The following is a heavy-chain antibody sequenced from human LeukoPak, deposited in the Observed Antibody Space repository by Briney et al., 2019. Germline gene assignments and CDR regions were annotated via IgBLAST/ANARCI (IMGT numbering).Heavy chain of an antibody. CDR3: ARAGLWFGELSRAFDI. J-gene: IGHJ3*02. D-gene: IGHD3-10*01. CDR2: IYYSGST. V-gene: IGHV4-39*07. Sequence: SETLSLTCTVSGGSISSDNYYWGWIRQPPGKGLEWIGSIYYSGSTYYNPSLKSRVTVSVDTSKNQFSLKLSSVTAADTAVYYCARAGLWFGELSRAFDIWGQGTMVTVSS. CDR1: GGSISSDNYY.